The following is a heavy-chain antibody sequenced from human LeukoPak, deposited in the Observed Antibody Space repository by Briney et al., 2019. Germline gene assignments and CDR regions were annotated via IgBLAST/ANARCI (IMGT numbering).Heavy chain of an antibody. V-gene: IGHV3-11*01. CDR1: GFTFSDYY. CDR3: ARAGFEAVYDFWSGYYAPTDY. D-gene: IGHD3-3*01. J-gene: IGHJ4*02. Sequence: KAGGSLRLSCAASGFTFSDYYMSWIRQAPGKGLEWVSYISSSGSTIYYADSVKGRFTISRDNAKNSLYLQMNSLRAEDTAVYYCARAGFEAVYDFWSGYYAPTDYWGQGTLVTVSS. CDR2: ISSSGSTI.